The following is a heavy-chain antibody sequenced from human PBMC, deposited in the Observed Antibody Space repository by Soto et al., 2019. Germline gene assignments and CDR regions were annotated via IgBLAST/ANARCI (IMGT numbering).Heavy chain of an antibody. V-gene: IGHV3-15*01. J-gene: IGHJ4*02. CDR2: IKSKTDGGTT. CDR3: TTDIVVPAGDFDY. Sequence: LRLSCAASGFTFSNAWMSWVRQAPGKGLEWVGRIKSKTDGGTTDYAAPVKGRFTISRDDSKNTLYLQMNSLKTEDTAVYYCTTDIVVPAGDFDYWGQGTLVTVSS. D-gene: IGHD2-2*01. CDR1: GFTFSNAW.